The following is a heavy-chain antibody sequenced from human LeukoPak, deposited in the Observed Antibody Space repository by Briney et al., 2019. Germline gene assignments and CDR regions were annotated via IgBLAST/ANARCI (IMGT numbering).Heavy chain of an antibody. D-gene: IGHD3-3*01. CDR3: ARVVTIFGVVDPADAFDI. V-gene: IGHV4-30-4*08. Sequence: PSETLSLTCTVSGGSISSGDYYWSWIRQPPGKGLEGLGYIYYSGSTYYNPSLKSRVTISVDTYKNQFSLKLSSVTAADTAVYYCARVVTIFGVVDPADAFDIWGQGTMVTVSS. CDR2: IYYSGST. J-gene: IGHJ3*02. CDR1: GGSISSGDYY.